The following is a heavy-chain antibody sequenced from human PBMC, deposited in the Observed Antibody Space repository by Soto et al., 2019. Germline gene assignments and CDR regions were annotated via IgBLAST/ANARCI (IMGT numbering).Heavy chain of an antibody. J-gene: IGHJ4*02. CDR3: ARLPVDTAMVFDY. CDR2: IYYTGNT. D-gene: IGHD5-18*01. Sequence: PSETLSLTCTVSGGSISSSIYYWGWIRQPPGKGLEWIVSIYYTGNTYYNPSLKSRVTIFVDTSKNQFSLKLSSVTAADTAVYYCARLPVDTAMVFDYWGQGTLVTVSS. CDR1: GGSISSSIYY. V-gene: IGHV4-39*01.